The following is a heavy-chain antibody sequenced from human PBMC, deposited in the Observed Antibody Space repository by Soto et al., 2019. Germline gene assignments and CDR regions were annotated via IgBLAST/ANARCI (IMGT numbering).Heavy chain of an antibody. J-gene: IGHJ4*02. CDR3: ASRKRGLLWFGELLSFDY. CDR1: GGSFSGYY. CDR2: INHSGST. D-gene: IGHD3-10*01. V-gene: IGHV4-34*01. Sequence: SETLSLTCAVYGGSFSGYYWSWIRQPPGKGLEWIGEINHSGSTNYNPSLKSRVTISVDTSKNQFSLKLSSVTAADTAVYYCASRKRGLLWFGELLSFDYWGQGTLVTVSS.